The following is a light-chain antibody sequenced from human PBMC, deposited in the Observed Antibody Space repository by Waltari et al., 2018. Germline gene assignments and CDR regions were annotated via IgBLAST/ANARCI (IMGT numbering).Light chain of an antibody. CDR2: RNN. CDR1: SSNIGSNY. Sequence: QSVLTQPPSASGTPGQRVTISCSGSSSNIGSNYVYWYQQLPGPAPKRLIYRNNQRPSGVPDRFSGSKSGTSASLAISGLRSEDEADYYCAAWDDSLRRVFGGGTKLTVL. CDR3: AAWDDSLRRV. J-gene: IGLJ3*02. V-gene: IGLV1-47*01.